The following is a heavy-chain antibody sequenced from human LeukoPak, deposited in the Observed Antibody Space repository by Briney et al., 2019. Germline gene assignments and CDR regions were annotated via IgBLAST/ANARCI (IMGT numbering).Heavy chain of an antibody. CDR1: GFTFISYA. J-gene: IGHJ5*02. D-gene: IGHD3-3*01. V-gene: IGHV3-23*01. CDR2: ISGSGGST. CDR3: AKSGGGSFGVVIDNWFDP. Sequence: GGSLRLSCAASGFTFISYAMSWVRQAPGKGLEWVSAISGSGGSTYYADSVKGRFTISRDNSKNTLYLQMNSLRAEDTAVYYCAKSGGGSFGVVIDNWFDPWGQGTLVTVSS.